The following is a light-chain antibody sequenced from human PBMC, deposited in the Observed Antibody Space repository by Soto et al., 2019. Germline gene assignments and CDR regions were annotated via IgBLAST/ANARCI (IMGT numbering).Light chain of an antibody. V-gene: IGLV2-14*01. CDR2: EDT. CDR1: STDVGAYNY. CDR3: SSFTTTPTPSV. J-gene: IGLJ1*01. Sequence: QSVLTQPASVSGSPGQPITISCTGTSTDVGAYNYVSWYQQHPGKAPKLMIYEDTKRPSGVSDRFSGSKSGNTASLTISGLQAEDDAEYFCSSFTTTPTPSVFGTGTKVTVL.